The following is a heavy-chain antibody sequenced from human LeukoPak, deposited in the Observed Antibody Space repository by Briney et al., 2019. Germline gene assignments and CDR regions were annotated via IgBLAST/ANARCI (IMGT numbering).Heavy chain of an antibody. J-gene: IGHJ2*01. V-gene: IGHV4-59*12. Sequence: SETLSVTCTVSGGSISSYYWSWIRQPPGKGLEWIGYSFFSGSTNYNPSLKSRVTISLDTSKNQFSLRLSSVTAADTAVYYCARDSGSRLYWYFDLWGRGTLVTVSS. CDR1: GGSISSYY. D-gene: IGHD1-26*01. CDR2: SFFSGST. CDR3: ARDSGSRLYWYFDL.